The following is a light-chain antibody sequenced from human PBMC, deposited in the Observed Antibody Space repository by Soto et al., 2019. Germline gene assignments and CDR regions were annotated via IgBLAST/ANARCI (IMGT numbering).Light chain of an antibody. J-gene: IGKJ1*01. V-gene: IGKV3-15*01. Sequence: EIVMTQSPATLSVSPGERDTLSCRASQSVSSNLAWYQQRPGQAPRLLIYEASTRATGIPARFSGSGSGTEFSFTISSLQSEDFAVYYCQQYNDWPRTFGQGTKVDIK. CDR2: EAS. CDR1: QSVSSN. CDR3: QQYNDWPRT.